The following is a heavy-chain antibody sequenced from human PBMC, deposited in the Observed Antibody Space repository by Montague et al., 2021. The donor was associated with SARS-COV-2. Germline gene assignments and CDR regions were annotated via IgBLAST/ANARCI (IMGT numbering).Heavy chain of an antibody. D-gene: IGHD2-2*01. J-gene: IGHJ4*02. CDR1: GGSLNKHY. V-gene: IGHV4-59*11. CDR2: IFYKGNT. Sequence: SETLSLTRTVSGGSLNKHYWSWIRKAPGKELEWLGNIFYKGNTNXKVXLLSRVSMSLDTPQNQFSLRLTSLTAADTAVYYCARSISSSAARDNWGQGILVTVS. CDR3: ARSISSSAARDN.